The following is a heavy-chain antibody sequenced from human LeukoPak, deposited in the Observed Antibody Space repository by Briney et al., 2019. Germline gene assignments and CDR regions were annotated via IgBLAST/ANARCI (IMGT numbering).Heavy chain of an antibody. CDR2: ISAYNGNT. CDR3: ARDWLRRFDP. V-gene: IGHV1-18*01. Sequence: APVKVSCKASGGTFSSYAISWVRQAPGQGLEWMGWISAYNGNTNYAQKLQGRVTMTTDTSTSTAYMELRSLRSDDTAVYYCARDWLRRFDPWGQGTLVTVSS. J-gene: IGHJ5*02. D-gene: IGHD5-12*01. CDR1: GGTFSSYA.